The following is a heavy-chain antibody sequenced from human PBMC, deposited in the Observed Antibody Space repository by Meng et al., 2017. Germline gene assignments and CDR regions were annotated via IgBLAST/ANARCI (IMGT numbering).Heavy chain of an antibody. CDR1: GYTFTGYY. CDR2: INPNSGGT. J-gene: IGHJ4*02. D-gene: IGHD2-15*01. V-gene: IGHV1-2*06. CDR3: ARDSECSGGSCYSSH. Sequence: SVKVSCKASGYTFTGYYMHWVRQAPGQGLEWMGRINPNSGGTNYAQKFQGRVTMTRDTSISTAYMELSRLRSDDTAVYYCARDSECSGGSCYSSHWGQGTLVTVSS.